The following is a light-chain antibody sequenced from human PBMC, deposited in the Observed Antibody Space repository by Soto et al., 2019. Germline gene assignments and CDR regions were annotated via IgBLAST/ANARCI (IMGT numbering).Light chain of an antibody. CDR3: HQYNDWPPA. CDR1: QTISSW. J-gene: IGKJ1*01. V-gene: IGKV1-5*03. Sequence: DIQMTQSPSTLSGSVGDRVTITCRASQTISSWLAWYQQKPGKAPKLLIYKASTLKSGVPSRFSGSGSGTEFTLTISSLQSEDFAVFYCHQYNDWPPAFGQGTKVDIK. CDR2: KAS.